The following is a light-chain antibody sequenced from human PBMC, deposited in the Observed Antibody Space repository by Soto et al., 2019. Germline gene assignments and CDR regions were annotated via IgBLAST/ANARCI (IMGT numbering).Light chain of an antibody. J-gene: IGKJ1*01. Sequence: EIVLTQSPSTLSLSPGERATLSCRASQSFSSYLAWYQQKPGQAPSLLIYDTSNRATGIPPRFSGSGSGTDFTLTISSQEPEDFAVYYCQQRSNWPTFGQGTKVEIK. CDR1: QSFSSY. CDR2: DTS. V-gene: IGKV3-11*01. CDR3: QQRSNWPT.